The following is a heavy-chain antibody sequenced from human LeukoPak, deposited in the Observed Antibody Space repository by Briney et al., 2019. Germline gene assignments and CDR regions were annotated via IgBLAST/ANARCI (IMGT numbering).Heavy chain of an antibody. Sequence: SVKVSCEASGGTFSSYAISWVRQAPGQGLEWMGGIIPIFGTANYAQKFQGRVTITADESTSTAYMELSSLRSEDTAVYYCARGAHLPAYYYYGMDVWGQGTTVTVSS. CDR3: ARGAHLPAYYYYGMDV. V-gene: IGHV1-69*13. D-gene: IGHD2-2*01. CDR2: IIPIFGTA. J-gene: IGHJ6*02. CDR1: GGTFSSYA.